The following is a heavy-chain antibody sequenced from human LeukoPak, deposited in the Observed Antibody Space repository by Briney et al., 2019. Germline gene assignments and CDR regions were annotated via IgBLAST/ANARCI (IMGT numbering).Heavy chain of an antibody. CDR1: RFSFSSSH. Sequence: GGSLRLSCAASRFSFSSSHMHWVRQAPGKGLEWLAVLSSDGSGIRHADSVKGRFTISRDNSKNTLYLQMDSLRTEDTAVYYCAKGGPVGFDPWGQGTLVTVSS. CDR3: AKGGPVGFDP. J-gene: IGHJ5*02. CDR2: LSSDGSGI. D-gene: IGHD3-10*01. V-gene: IGHV3-30*18.